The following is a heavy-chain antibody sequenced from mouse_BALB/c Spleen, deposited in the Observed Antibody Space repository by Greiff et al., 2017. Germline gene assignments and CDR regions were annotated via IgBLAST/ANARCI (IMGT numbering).Heavy chain of an antibody. CDR3: ARSYLRGAMDY. CDR1: GYAFTNYL. D-gene: IGHD5-1-1*01. J-gene: IGHJ4*01. V-gene: IGHV1-54*03. CDR2: INPGSGGT. Sequence: QVQLQQSGAELVRPGTSVKVSCKASGYAFTNYLIEWVKQRPGQGLEWIGVINPGSGGTNYNEKFKGKATLTADKSSSTAYMQLSSLTSDDSAVYFGARSYLRGAMDYWGQGTSVTVSS.